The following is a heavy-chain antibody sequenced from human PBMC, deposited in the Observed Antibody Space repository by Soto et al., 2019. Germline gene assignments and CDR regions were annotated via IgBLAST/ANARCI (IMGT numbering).Heavy chain of an antibody. CDR2: VYYNGFT. CDR3: ARMGDFWSGPGELDP. J-gene: IGHJ5*02. CDR1: GGSISSSNYY. D-gene: IGHD3-3*01. Sequence: QLQLQESGPGLVKPSETLSLTCTVSGGSISSSNYYWAWIRQSPGKGLEWIGSVYYNGFTYYNPSLKSRVTISVDTSKNQFSLKLTSVTAADTAVYYCARMGDFWSGPGELDPWGQGTLVTVSS. V-gene: IGHV4-39*01.